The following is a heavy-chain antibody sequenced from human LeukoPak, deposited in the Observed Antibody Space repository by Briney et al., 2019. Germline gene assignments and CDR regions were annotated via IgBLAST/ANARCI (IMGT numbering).Heavy chain of an antibody. D-gene: IGHD3-10*01. J-gene: IGHJ4*02. V-gene: IGHV3-30-3*01. CDR2: ISYDGSNK. CDR1: GFTFSSYA. CDR3: ARDLAGHYYGSGSSFDY. Sequence: GGSLRLSCAASGFTFSSYAMHWVRQAPGKGLEWVAVISYDGSNKYYADSVKGRFTISRDDSKNTLYLQMNSLRAEDTAVYYCARDLAGHYYGSGSSFDYWGQGTLVTVS.